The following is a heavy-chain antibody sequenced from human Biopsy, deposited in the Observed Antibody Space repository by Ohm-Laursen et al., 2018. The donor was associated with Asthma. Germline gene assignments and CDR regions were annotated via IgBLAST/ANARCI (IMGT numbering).Heavy chain of an antibody. CDR2: IYYSGST. V-gene: IGHV4-31*03. D-gene: IGHD5-24*01. J-gene: IGHJ4*02. CDR1: GGSISSGGYY. Sequence: TLSLTCTVSGGSISSGGYYWSWIRQHPGKGLEWSGYIYYSGSTYYNPSLKSRVTISVNTSKNQLSLKLSSVTAADTAVYYCARGPPVDREDWGQGTLVTVSS. CDR3: ARGPPVDRED.